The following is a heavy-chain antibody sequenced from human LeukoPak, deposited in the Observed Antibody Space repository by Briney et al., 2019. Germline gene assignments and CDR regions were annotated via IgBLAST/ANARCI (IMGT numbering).Heavy chain of an antibody. D-gene: IGHD3-10*01. J-gene: IGHJ6*02. V-gene: IGHV3-66*01. Sequence: GGSLRLSCAASGITVSGNYMNWVRQAPGQGLEWVSVTYRGGTTYYADSVKDRFTVSRDNSGSTLYLQMNSLRAEDTAVYYCAREAYYYGSGTESGGSFFYGMDVWGPGT. CDR1: GITVSGNY. CDR2: TYRGGTT. CDR3: AREAYYYGSGTESGGSFFYGMDV.